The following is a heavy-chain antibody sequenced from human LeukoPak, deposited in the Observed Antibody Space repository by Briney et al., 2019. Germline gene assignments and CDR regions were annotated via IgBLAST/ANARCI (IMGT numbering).Heavy chain of an antibody. CDR3: VGGDY. Sequence: GGSLRLSCAASGFTFSSYGMHWVRQAPGKGLECVANINQDGSDKYYVDSVKGRFTISRDNTKNSLYLQTNSLRAEDTAVYYCVGGDYWGQGTLVTVSS. V-gene: IGHV3-7*01. CDR1: GFTFSSYG. J-gene: IGHJ4*02. CDR2: INQDGSDK.